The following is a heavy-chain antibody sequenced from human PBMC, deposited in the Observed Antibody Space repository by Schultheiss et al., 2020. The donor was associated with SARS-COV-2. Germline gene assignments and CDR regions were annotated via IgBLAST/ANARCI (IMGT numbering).Heavy chain of an antibody. CDR1: GFTFSSYA. J-gene: IGHJ3*02. CDR2: ISWNSGSI. V-gene: IGHV3-9*01. CDR3: AKDFAPYSSSWYDAFDI. D-gene: IGHD6-13*01. Sequence: GGSLRLSCAASGFTFSSYAMHWVRQAPGKGLEWVSGISWNSGSIGYADSVKGRFTISRDNAKNSLYLQMNSLRAEDTALYYCAKDFAPYSSSWYDAFDIWGQGTMVTVSS.